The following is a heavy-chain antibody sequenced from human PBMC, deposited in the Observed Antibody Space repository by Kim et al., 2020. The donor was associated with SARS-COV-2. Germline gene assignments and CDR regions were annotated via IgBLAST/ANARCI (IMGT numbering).Heavy chain of an antibody. CDR3: ARNTYYYDSSGRGLLDY. J-gene: IGHJ4*02. D-gene: IGHD3-22*01. CDR2: IYYSGST. Sequence: SETLSLTCTVSGGSISSSSYYWGWIRQPPGKGLEWIGSIYYSGSTYDNPSLKSRVTISVDTSKNQFSLKLSSVTAADTAVYYCARNTYYYDSSGRGLLDYWGQGTLVTVSS. V-gene: IGHV4-39*01. CDR1: GGSISSSSYY.